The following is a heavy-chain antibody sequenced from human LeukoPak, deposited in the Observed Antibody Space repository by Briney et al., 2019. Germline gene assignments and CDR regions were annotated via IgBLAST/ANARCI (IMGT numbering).Heavy chain of an antibody. CDR1: GYTFTSYG. CDR3: ARDTQLELRTTNWFDP. CDR2: ISAYNGNT. V-gene: IGHV1-18*01. Sequence: GASVKVSCKASGYTFTSYGISWVRQAPGQGLEWMGWISAYNGNTNYAQKVRGRVTMTTDTSTSTAYMEMRSLRSDDTAVYYCARDTQLELRTTNWFDPWGQGTLVTVSS. J-gene: IGHJ5*02. D-gene: IGHD1-7*01.